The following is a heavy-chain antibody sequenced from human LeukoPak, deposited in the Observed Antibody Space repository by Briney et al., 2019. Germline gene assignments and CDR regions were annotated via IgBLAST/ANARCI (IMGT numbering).Heavy chain of an antibody. D-gene: IGHD5-24*01. CDR1: GGSFSSGSYY. CDR2: IYYSGST. V-gene: IGHV4-61*01. J-gene: IGHJ4*02. CDR3: ARVDNGYNYATD. Sequence: SETLSLTCTVSGGSFSSGSYYWSWIRQPPGKGLEWIGYIYYSGSTNYNPSLKSRATISVDTSKNQFSLKLSSVTAADTTVYYCARVDNGYNYATDWGQGTLVTVSS.